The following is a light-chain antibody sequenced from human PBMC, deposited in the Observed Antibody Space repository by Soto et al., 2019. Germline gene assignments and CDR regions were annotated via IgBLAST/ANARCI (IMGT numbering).Light chain of an antibody. CDR1: SSDVGSYNL. CDR2: EVS. J-gene: IGLJ1*01. Sequence: QSALTQPASVSGSPGQSITISCTGTSSDVGSYNLVSWYQQHPGKAPKLMIYEVSKRPSGVSNRFSGSKSGNTAPLTISGLQAEDEADYYCCSYAGSSTYVFGTGTKVTV. CDR3: CSYAGSSTYV. V-gene: IGLV2-23*02.